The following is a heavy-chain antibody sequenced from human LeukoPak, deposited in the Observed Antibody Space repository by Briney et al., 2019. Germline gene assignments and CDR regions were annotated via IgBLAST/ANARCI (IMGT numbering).Heavy chain of an antibody. J-gene: IGHJ6*02. V-gene: IGHV3-23*01. CDR2: ISDSGGRT. Sequence: GGSLRLSCAVSGITLSNYGMSWVRQVPGKGLEWVAGISDSGGRTNYADSVKGRFTISRDNSKNTLFLQMNSLRVEDTAVYYCAKDPGAGWVNYYGMDVWGQGTTVTVSS. CDR1: GITLSNYG. CDR3: AKDPGAGWVNYYGMDV. D-gene: IGHD6-19*01.